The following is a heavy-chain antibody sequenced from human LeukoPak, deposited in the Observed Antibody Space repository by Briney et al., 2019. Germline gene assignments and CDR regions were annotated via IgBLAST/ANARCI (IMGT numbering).Heavy chain of an antibody. V-gene: IGHV4-59*01. CDR2: IYYSGST. CDR3: ARGDITMVRGVRDNWFDP. CDR1: GDSISSDY. Sequence: SETLSLTCNVSGDSISSDYWSWIRQPPGKGLEWIGHIYYSGSTNYNPSLKSRVTISVDASKNHFSLKVSSVTAADTAVYYCARGDITMVRGVRDNWFDPWGQGTLVTVSS. J-gene: IGHJ5*02. D-gene: IGHD3-10*01.